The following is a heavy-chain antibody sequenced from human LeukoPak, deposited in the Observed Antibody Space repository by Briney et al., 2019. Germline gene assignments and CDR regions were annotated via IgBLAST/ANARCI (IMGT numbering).Heavy chain of an antibody. V-gene: IGHV5-51*01. J-gene: IGHJ4*02. Sequence: GESLKISCQASGYNFASFWIVWVRHMPGRGLEWVGMIDPDDSQTRDSPSVQGQVTISVDKANNIAYLQWTGLKVSDTAMYYCARLYGTGGFPGTVLDYWGQGTLVTVSP. CDR1: GYNFASFW. D-gene: IGHD3/OR15-3a*01. CDR3: ARLYGTGGFPGTVLDY. CDR2: IDPDDSQT.